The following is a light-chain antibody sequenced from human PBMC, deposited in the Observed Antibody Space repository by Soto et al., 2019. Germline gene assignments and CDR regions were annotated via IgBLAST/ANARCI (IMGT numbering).Light chain of an antibody. V-gene: IGKV4-1*01. CDR2: WAS. Sequence: VMTQSPDSLAVSLGERAIINCKSSDSVLYTSNNKNYLAWYQQQPGQPPKLLISWASTRESGVPDRFSGSGSETDVTRTSDNLQAEDGAVYYCQQYYSTLPYTFGQGTKLEIK. CDR3: QQYYSTLPYT. J-gene: IGKJ2*01. CDR1: DSVLYTSNNKNY.